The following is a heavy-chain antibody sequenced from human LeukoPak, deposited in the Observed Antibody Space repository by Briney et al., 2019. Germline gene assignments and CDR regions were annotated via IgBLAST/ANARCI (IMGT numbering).Heavy chain of an antibody. Sequence: ASVKVSCKASGYTFTSYGISWVRQAPGQGLEWMGWISAYNGNTNYAQKLQGRVTMTTDTSTSTAYMELRSLRSDDTAVYYCARDQSYGSGSYYSPPLYYFDYWGQGTLVTVSS. CDR3: ARDQSYGSGSYYSPPLYYFDY. J-gene: IGHJ4*02. CDR2: ISAYNGNT. CDR1: GYTFTSYG. V-gene: IGHV1-18*01. D-gene: IGHD3-10*01.